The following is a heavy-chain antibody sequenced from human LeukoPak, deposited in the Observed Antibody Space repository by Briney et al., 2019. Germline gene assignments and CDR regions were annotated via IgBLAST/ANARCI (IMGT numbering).Heavy chain of an antibody. CDR2: ISSSSSYI. V-gene: IGHV3-21*01. D-gene: IGHD6-13*01. CDR1: GFTFSSYS. J-gene: IGHJ6*03. Sequence: GGSLRLSCAASGFTFSSYSMNWVRQAPGKGLEWVSSISSSSSYIYYADSVKGRFTISRDNAKNSLYLQMNSLRAEDTAVYYCARQHSSSWHYYYYYMDVWGKGTTVTISS. CDR3: ARQHSSSWHYYYYYMDV.